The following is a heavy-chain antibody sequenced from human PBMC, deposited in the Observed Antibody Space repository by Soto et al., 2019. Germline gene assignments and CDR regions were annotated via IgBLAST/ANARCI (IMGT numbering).Heavy chain of an antibody. V-gene: IGHV1-46*03. CDR3: ARENYDFWSGYLGWFDP. CDR1: GYTFTSYY. CDR2: INPSGGST. Sequence: QVQLVQSGAVVKKPGASVKVSCKASGYTFTSYYMHWVRQAPGQGLEWMGIINPSGGSTSYAQKFQGRVTMTRDTSTSTVYMELSSLRSEDTAVYYCARENYDFWSGYLGWFDPWGQGTLVTVSS. J-gene: IGHJ5*02. D-gene: IGHD3-3*01.